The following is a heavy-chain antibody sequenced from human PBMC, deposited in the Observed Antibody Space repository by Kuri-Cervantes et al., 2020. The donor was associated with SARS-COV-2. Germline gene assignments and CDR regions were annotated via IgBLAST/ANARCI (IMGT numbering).Heavy chain of an antibody. Sequence: GSLRLSCTVSGYSISSGYYWSWIRQPPGKGLEWIGYIYYSGSTNYNPSLKSRVTISVDTSKNQFSLKLSSVTAADTAVYYCARGQQLVLLDYWGQGTLVTVSS. D-gene: IGHD6-13*01. CDR3: ARGQQLVLLDY. V-gene: IGHV4-61*01. CDR1: GYSISSGYY. CDR2: IYYSGST. J-gene: IGHJ4*02.